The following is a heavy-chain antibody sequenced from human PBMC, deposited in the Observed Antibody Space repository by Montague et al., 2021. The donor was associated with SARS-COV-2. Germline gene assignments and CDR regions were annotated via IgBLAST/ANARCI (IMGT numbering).Heavy chain of an antibody. CDR3: AHREADNNGYSWFDL. CDR2: IYWNDGK. Sequence: PALVKPTQTLTLICSFSGFSLSTRGAAVAWIRQPPGKALQWVGIIYWNDGKHYNSSLKSRLSISKDTSKNQVVLIMTDVDPADTATYFCAHREADNNGYSWFDLWGQGTIVTVSP. V-gene: IGHV2-5*01. CDR1: GFSLSTRGAA. D-gene: IGHD5-12*01. J-gene: IGHJ5*02.